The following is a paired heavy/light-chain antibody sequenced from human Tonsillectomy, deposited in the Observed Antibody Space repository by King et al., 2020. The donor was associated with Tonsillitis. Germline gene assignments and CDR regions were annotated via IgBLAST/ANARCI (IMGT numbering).Heavy chain of an antibody. Sequence: EVQLVQSGAEVKKPGESLRISCKGSGYSFTSYWISWVRQMPGKGLEWMGRIDPSDSYTNYSPSFQGHVTISADKSISTAYLQWSSLKASDTAMYYCARHYRGDWFPYYYYYGMDVWGQGTTVTVSS. D-gene: IGHD3-9*01. CDR1: GYSFTSYW. CDR3: ARHYRGDWFPYYYYYGMDV. J-gene: IGHJ6*02. V-gene: IGHV5-10-1*03. CDR2: IDPSDSYT.
Light chain of an antibody. CDR3: SSYAGSNIEV. Sequence: QSALTQPPSASGSPGQSVTISCTGTSSDVGGYNYVSWYQQHPGKAPKLMIYEVSKRPSGVPDRFSGSKSGNTASLTVSGLQAEDEADYYCSSYAGSNIEVFGGGTKLTVL. CDR1: SSDVGGYNY. J-gene: IGLJ2*01. CDR2: EVS. V-gene: IGLV2-8*01.